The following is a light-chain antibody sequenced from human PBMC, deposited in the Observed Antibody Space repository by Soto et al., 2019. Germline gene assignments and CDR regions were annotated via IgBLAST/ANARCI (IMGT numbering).Light chain of an antibody. CDR2: GAS. CDR1: QSVSSS. Sequence: EIVLTQSPGTLSLSPGERATLSCRASQSVSSSLAWYQQKPGQAPRLLIYGASSRATGIPDRFSGSGSGPDFTLTISRLEPEDFATYYCQQYKSYPLTFGGGTRVEIK. CDR3: QQYKSYPLT. V-gene: IGKV3-20*01. J-gene: IGKJ4*01.